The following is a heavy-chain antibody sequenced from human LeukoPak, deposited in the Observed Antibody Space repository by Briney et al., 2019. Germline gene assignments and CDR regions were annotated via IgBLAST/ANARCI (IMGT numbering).Heavy chain of an antibody. CDR3: AIPYGDYVGAFDI. Sequence: PSETLSLTCTVSGGSISGYYWSWIRQPPGKGLEWIGYIYYSGSTNYNPSLKSRVTISVDTSKNQFSLKLSSVTAADTAVYYCAIPYGDYVGAFDIWGQGTMVTVSS. CDR1: GGSISGYY. CDR2: IYYSGST. V-gene: IGHV4-59*08. D-gene: IGHD4-17*01. J-gene: IGHJ3*02.